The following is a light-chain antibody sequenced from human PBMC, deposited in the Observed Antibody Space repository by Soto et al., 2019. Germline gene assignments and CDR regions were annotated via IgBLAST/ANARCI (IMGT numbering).Light chain of an antibody. Sequence: EIVLTQSPATLSLSPGERATLSCRASQSVRTSLAWYQQKPDQAPRLLIYDASNRATGIAARFSGSGSGTDFTLTMRRLEPEDFAVYYCQQRCDSPVTFGPGIKVDNK. V-gene: IGKV3-11*01. CDR2: DAS. J-gene: IGKJ3*01. CDR3: QQRCDSPVT. CDR1: QSVRTS.